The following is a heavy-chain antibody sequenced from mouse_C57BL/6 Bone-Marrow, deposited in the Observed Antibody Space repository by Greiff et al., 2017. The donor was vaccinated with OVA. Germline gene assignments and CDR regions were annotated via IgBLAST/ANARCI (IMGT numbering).Heavy chain of an antibody. V-gene: IGHV1-69*01. CDR1: GYTFTSYW. CDR2: IDTSDSYT. D-gene: IGHD2-4*01. J-gene: IGHJ2*01. Sequence: QVQLQQPGAELVLPGASVKLSCKASGYTFTSYWMHWVKQRPGQGLEWIGEIDTSDSYTNYNQKFKGKSTLTVDKSSSTAYMQLSSLTPEDSAVYYGAGVYDYERWYYFDYWGQGTTLTVSS. CDR3: AGVYDYERWYYFDY.